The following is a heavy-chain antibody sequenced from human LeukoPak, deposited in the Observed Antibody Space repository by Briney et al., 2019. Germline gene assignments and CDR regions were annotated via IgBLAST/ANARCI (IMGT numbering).Heavy chain of an antibody. D-gene: IGHD2-15*01. CDR1: GGSISSYY. Sequence: PSETLSLTCTVSGGSISSYYWSWIRQPPGKGLEWIGYIYYSGSTNYNPSLKSRVTISVGTSKNQFSLKLSSVTAADTAVYYCARDRPYCSGGSCPDAFDIWGQGTMVTVSS. CDR2: IYYSGST. V-gene: IGHV4-59*01. CDR3: ARDRPYCSGGSCPDAFDI. J-gene: IGHJ3*02.